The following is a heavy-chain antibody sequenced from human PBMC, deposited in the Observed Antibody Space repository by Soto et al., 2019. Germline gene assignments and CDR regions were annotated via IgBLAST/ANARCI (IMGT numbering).Heavy chain of an antibody. Sequence: PGGSLRLSCAASGFTFSSYSMNWVRQAPGKGLEWVSSISSSSSYIYYADSVKGRFTISRDNAKNSLYLQMNSLRAEDTAVYYCARDQEGDTAMDHYYYYGMDVWGQGTTVTVSS. CDR1: GFTFSSYS. V-gene: IGHV3-21*01. D-gene: IGHD5-18*01. J-gene: IGHJ6*02. CDR2: ISSSSSYI. CDR3: ARDQEGDTAMDHYYYYGMDV.